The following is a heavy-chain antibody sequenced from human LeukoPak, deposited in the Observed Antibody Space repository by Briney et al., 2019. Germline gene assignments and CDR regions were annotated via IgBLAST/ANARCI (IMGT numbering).Heavy chain of an antibody. CDR3: AREYSSSSEDDYYYYYYMDV. V-gene: IGHV1-18*01. D-gene: IGHD6-6*01. CDR2: ISASNGNT. Sequence: GASVKVSCKASGYTFTSYGISWVRQAPGQGLKWMEWISASNGNTNYAQKFQGRVTITADESTSTAYMELSSLRSEDTAVYYCAREYSSSSEDDYYYYYYMDVWGKGTTVTVSS. CDR1: GYTFTSYG. J-gene: IGHJ6*03.